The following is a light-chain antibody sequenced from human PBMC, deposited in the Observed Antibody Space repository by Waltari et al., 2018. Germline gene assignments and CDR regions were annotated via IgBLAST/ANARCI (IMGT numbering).Light chain of an antibody. CDR2: EGN. Sequence: QSALTQPASVSGSPGQSITISCTGTSSDVGSYNLVSWYQQHPGKAPKLKIYEGNKRPSCVSTRFSGSKSGNTASLTISGLQGEDEADYHCCSYAGSNTFVVFGGGTKLTVL. J-gene: IGLJ3*02. CDR3: CSYAGSNTFVV. CDR1: SSDVGSYNL. V-gene: IGLV2-23*03.